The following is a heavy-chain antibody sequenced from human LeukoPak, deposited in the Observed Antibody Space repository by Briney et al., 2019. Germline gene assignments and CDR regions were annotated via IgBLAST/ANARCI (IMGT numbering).Heavy chain of an antibody. V-gene: IGHV4-34*01. J-gene: IGHJ6*02. CDR1: GGSFSGYY. D-gene: IGHD3-10*01. CDR2: INHSGST. CDR3: ARASITMVRGVLSYYYYYGMDV. Sequence: SETLSLTCAVYGGSFSGYYWSWIRQPPGKGLEWIREINHSGSTNCNPSLKSRVTISVDTSKNQFSLKLSSVTAADTAVYYCARASITMVRGVLSYYYYYGMDVWGQGTTVTVSS.